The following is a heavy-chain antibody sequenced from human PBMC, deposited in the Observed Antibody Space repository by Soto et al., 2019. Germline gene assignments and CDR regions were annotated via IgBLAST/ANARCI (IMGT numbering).Heavy chain of an antibody. D-gene: IGHD3-16*01. J-gene: IGHJ5*02. V-gene: IGHV1-58*01. CDR1: GFTFTSSA. Sequence: QMQLVQSGPEVKKPGTSVKVSCKASGFTFTSSAVQWVRQARGQRLEWIGWIVVGSGNTNYAQKFQERVTITRDMSTSTAYMELSSLRSEDTAVYYCAADWGNDYALYNWFDPWGQGTLVTVSS. CDR3: AADWGNDYALYNWFDP. CDR2: IVVGSGNT.